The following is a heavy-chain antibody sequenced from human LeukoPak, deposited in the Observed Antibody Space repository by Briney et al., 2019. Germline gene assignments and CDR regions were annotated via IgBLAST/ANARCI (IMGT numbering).Heavy chain of an antibody. CDR3: ARDNSVEDTAWWFDP. Sequence: ASVKVSCKASGYTFTSYYMHWVRQAPGQGLEWMGLINPSGGTTRYAQKFQGRVTMTRDMSTSTDYMELGSLRSEDTAVYYCARDNSVEDTAWWFDPWGQGTLVTVSS. D-gene: IGHD4-23*01. J-gene: IGHJ5*02. CDR2: INPSGGTT. V-gene: IGHV1-46*01. CDR1: GYTFTSYY.